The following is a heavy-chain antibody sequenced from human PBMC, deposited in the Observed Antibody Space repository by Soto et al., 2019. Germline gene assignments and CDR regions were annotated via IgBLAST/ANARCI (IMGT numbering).Heavy chain of an antibody. CDR3: ARSAIVVVTAYFDY. CDR1: GGSISSGGYY. J-gene: IGHJ4*02. D-gene: IGHD2-21*02. Sequence: QVQLQESGPGLVKPSQTLSLTCTVSGGSISSGGYYWSWIRQHPGKGLEWIGYIYYSGRTYYNPSLKSRVTISVDTSKNEFSLKLSSVTAADTAVYYCARSAIVVVTAYFDYWGQGTLVTVSS. CDR2: IYYSGRT. V-gene: IGHV4-31*03.